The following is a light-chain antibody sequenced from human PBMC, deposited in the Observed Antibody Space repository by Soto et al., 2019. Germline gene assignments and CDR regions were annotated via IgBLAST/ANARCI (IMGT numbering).Light chain of an antibody. V-gene: IGKV3-15*01. Sequence: EIVMTPSPATLSVSPGERATLSCRASQSVSANLAWYQQKPGQGPRLLIYGASTRATGIPARFSGSGSGTEFTLTISSLQSEDFALYYCKQYNNWPTCGQGTKGDIK. CDR1: QSVSAN. CDR2: GAS. CDR3: KQYNNWPT. J-gene: IGKJ1*01.